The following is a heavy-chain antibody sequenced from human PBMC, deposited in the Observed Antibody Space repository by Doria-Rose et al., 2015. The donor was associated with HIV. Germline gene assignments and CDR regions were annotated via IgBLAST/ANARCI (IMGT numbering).Heavy chain of an antibody. V-gene: IGHV4-61*02. D-gene: IGHD1-20*01. CDR3: ARTANWNDGRVDS. CDR1: GGSIGSGSYY. Sequence: ESGPGLVKPSQTLSLTCTVSGGSIGSGSYYWSWIRQPAGKGLEWIGRTYIRGSTDYNPSLQSRVTISVDTSKNQFSLEVNSVTAADTAVYYCARTANWNDGRVDSWGQGTSVIVSS. J-gene: IGHJ4*02. CDR2: TYIRGST.